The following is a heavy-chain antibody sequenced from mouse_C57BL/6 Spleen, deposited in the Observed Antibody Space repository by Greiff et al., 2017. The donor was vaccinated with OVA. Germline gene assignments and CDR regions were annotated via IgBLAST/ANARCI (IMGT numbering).Heavy chain of an antibody. J-gene: IGHJ4*01. V-gene: IGHV8-8*01. Sequence: QVTLKVSGPGILQPSQSLSLSCSFSGFSLSTFGMGVGWIRPPSGKGLEWLAHIWWDDDKYYTPALKSRLTISKDTSKNQVFLKIANVDTADTATYYCARIEGAQATDYAMDDWGQGTSVTVSS. CDR3: ARIEGAQATDYAMDD. CDR1: GFSLSTFGMG. D-gene: IGHD3-2*02. CDR2: IWWDDDK.